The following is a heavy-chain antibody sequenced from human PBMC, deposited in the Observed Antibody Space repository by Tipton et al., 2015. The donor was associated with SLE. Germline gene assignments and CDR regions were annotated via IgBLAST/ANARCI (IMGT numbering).Heavy chain of an antibody. CDR3: AMGGSGWYSARY. D-gene: IGHD6-19*01. CDR1: GGSISSHY. J-gene: IGHJ4*02. Sequence: TLSLTCTVSGGSISSHYWSWIRQPPGKGLEWIGYSYYSGSTNYNPSLKSRVTISVDTSKNQFSLKLSSVTAADTAVYYCAMGGSGWYSARYWGQGTLVTVSS. CDR2: SYYSGST. V-gene: IGHV4-59*11.